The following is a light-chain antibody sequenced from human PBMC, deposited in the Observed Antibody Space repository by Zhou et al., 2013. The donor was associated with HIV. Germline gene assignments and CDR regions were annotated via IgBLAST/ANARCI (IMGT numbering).Light chain of an antibody. J-gene: IGKJ1*01. CDR1: QSVGSD. CDR2: GAS. CDR3: QQYGSSPT. Sequence: EMVMTQSPVTLSVSPGERATLSCRASQSVGSDLAWYQQKPGQAPRLLIYGASSRATGIPDRFSGSGSGTDFTLTISRLEPEDFAVYYCQQYGSSPTFGQGTKVEIK. V-gene: IGKV3-20*01.